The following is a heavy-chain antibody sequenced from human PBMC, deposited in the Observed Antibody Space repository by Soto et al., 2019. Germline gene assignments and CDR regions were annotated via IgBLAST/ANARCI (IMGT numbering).Heavy chain of an antibody. V-gene: IGHV4-34*01. D-gene: IGHD6-13*01. CDR1: GGSFSGYY. CDR3: ARGYSSSWYYYYGMDV. CDR2: INHSGST. J-gene: IGHJ6*02. Sequence: SETLFLTCAVYGGSFSGYYWSWIRQPPGKGLEWIGEINHSGSTNYNPSLKSRVTISVDTSKNQFSLKLSSVTAADTAVYYCARGYSSSWYYYYGMDVWGQRTTVTVS.